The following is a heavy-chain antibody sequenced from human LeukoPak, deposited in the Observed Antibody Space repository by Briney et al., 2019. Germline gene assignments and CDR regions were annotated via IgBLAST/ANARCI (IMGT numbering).Heavy chain of an antibody. J-gene: IGHJ3*02. CDR1: GGSLSSYY. CDR2: IYYSGST. Sequence: SETLSLTCTVSGGSLSSYYWSWIRQPPGKGLEWIGYIYYSGSTNYNPSLKSRVTISVDTSKNQFSLKLSSVTAADTAVYYCARHTRLDDAFDIWCQGTMVTVSS. V-gene: IGHV4-59*08. CDR3: ARHTRLDDAFDI. D-gene: IGHD1-1*01.